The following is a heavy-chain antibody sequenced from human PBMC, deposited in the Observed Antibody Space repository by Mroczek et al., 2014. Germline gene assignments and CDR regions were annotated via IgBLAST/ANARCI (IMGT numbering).Heavy chain of an antibody. CDR1: GGSISSGGYY. J-gene: IGHJ4*02. Sequence: HLEESGPGLVKPSQTLSLTCTVSGGSISSGGYYWSWIRQHPGKGLEWIGYIYYSGSTYYNPSLKSRVTISVDTSKNQFSLKLSSVTAADTAVYYCARGGRWELRLDYWGQGTLVTVSS. V-gene: IGHV4-31*03. CDR2: IYYSGST. CDR3: ARGGRWELRLDY. D-gene: IGHD1-26*01.